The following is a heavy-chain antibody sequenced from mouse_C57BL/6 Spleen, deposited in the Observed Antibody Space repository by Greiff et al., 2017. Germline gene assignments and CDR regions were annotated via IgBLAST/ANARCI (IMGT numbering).Heavy chain of an antibody. Sequence: VQLVESGPGLVQPSQSLSITCTVSGFSLTSYGVHWVRQSPGKGLEWLGVIWSGGSTDYNAAFISRLSISKDNSKSQVFFKMNSLQADDTAIYYCARRDYDYDGDYYAMDYWGQGTSVTVSS. CDR3: ARRDYDYDGDYYAMDY. J-gene: IGHJ4*01. CDR2: IWSGGST. CDR1: GFSLTSYG. V-gene: IGHV2-2*01. D-gene: IGHD2-4*01.